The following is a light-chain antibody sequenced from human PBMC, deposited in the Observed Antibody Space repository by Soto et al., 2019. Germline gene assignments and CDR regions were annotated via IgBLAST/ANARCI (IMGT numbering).Light chain of an antibody. CDR2: LNSDGSH. V-gene: IGLV4-69*01. CDR1: SGHSSYA. J-gene: IGLJ3*02. CDR3: QTWGTGIV. Sequence: QLVLTQSPSASASLGASVKLTCTLSSGHSSYAIAWHQQQPEKGPRYLMKLNSDGSHSKGDGIPDRFSGSSSRAERYLTISSLQSEDEADYYCQTWGTGIVFGGGTKLTVL.